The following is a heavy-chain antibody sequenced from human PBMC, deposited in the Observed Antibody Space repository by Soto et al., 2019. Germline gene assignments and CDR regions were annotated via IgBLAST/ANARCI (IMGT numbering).Heavy chain of an antibody. Sequence: QVQVVQSGAEVKQPGSSETVSCKASGGSSSTYTISWVRQAPGHGLEWMGRIIPILGIANYAQAFQGRVTITADKSTSTAYMELSDLRSEETALCYCARESVGEYPLLDYLGQGTLVTVSS. CDR2: IIPILGIA. D-gene: IGHD2-2*01. V-gene: IGHV1-69*08. J-gene: IGHJ4*02. CDR3: ARESVGEYPLLDY. CDR1: GGSSSTYT.